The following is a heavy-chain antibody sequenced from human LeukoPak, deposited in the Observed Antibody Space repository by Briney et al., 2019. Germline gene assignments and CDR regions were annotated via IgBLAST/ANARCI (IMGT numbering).Heavy chain of an antibody. D-gene: IGHD6-13*01. CDR3: ARDGKSSSWFSYYYYYYMDV. CDR1: GYTFTGYY. CDR2: INPNSGRT. Sequence: ASVKVSCKASGYTFTGYYMHWVRQAPGQGLEWMGWINPNSGRTNYAQKFQGRVTMTRDTSISTAYMELSRLRSDDTAVYYCARDGKSSSWFSYYYYYYMDVWGKGTTVTVSS. J-gene: IGHJ6*03. V-gene: IGHV1-2*02.